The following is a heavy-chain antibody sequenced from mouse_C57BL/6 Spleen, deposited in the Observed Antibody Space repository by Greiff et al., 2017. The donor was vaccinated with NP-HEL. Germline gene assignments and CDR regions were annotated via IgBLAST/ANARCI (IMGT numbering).Heavy chain of an antibody. D-gene: IGHD2-3*01. CDR3: ARNDGYPLYAMDY. CDR2: INPNNGGT. Sequence: VQLQQSGPELVKPGASVKMSCMASGYTFTDYNMHWVKQSHGKSLEWIGYINPNNGGTSYNQKFKGKATLTVNKSSSTAYMELRSLTSEDSAVYYCARNDGYPLYAMDYWGQGTSVTVSS. V-gene: IGHV1-22*01. J-gene: IGHJ4*01. CDR1: GYTFTDYN.